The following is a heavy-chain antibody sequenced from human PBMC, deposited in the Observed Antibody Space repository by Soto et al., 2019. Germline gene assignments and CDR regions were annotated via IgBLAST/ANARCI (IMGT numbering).Heavy chain of an antibody. J-gene: IGHJ4*02. V-gene: IGHV1-69*13. D-gene: IGHD3-22*01. CDR1: GYTFTSYG. Sequence: AASVKVSCKASGYTFTSYGISWVRQAPGQGLEWMGVVTLPFGTPNYAQKFQGTVTITADESMTTVYMEVSGLRSEDTAVYYCARGPDYEGYFDYWGRGTLVTVSS. CDR2: VTLPFGTP. CDR3: ARGPDYEGYFDY.